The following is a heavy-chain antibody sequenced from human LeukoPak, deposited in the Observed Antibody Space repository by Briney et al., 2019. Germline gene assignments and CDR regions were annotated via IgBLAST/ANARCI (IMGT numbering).Heavy chain of an antibody. V-gene: IGHV3-66*01. CDR2: IYSGGGT. Sequence: PGGSLRLSCAASGFTVSSSYMNWVRQAPGKGLEWVSLIYSGGGTYYADSVKGRFTISRDNSKNTLYFQMNSLRAEDTAVYYCARNYYDSSAYYYFDYWGQGTPVTVSS. CDR3: ARNYYDSSAYYYFDY. D-gene: IGHD3-22*01. J-gene: IGHJ4*02. CDR1: GFTVSSSY.